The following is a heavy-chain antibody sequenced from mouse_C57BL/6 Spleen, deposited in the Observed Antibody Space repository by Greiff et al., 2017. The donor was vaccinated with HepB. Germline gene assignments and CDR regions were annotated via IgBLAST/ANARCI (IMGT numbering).Heavy chain of an antibody. CDR3: ARNYYGSSPYWYFDV. Sequence: QVQLKQSGPGLVAPSQSLSITCTVSGFSLTSYAISWVRQPPGKGLEWLGVIWTGGGTNYNSALKSRLSISKDNSKSQVFLKMNSLQTDDTARYYCARNYYGSSPYWYFDVWGTGTTVTVSS. CDR1: GFSLTSYA. CDR2: IWTGGGT. V-gene: IGHV2-9-1*01. J-gene: IGHJ1*03. D-gene: IGHD1-1*01.